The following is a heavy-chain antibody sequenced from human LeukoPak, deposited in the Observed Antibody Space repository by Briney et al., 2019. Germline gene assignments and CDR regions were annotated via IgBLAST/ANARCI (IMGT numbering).Heavy chain of an antibody. D-gene: IGHD3-3*01. CDR3: TTITYYDFWSGYSNFDY. CDR2: IKTRTDGGTT. Sequence: GGSPRLSCAASGFTFSNAWMSWVRQAPGKGLEWVGLIKTRTDGGTTDYAAPVKGRFTISGDDSKNTLYLQMNSLKIEDTAVYYCTTITYYDFWSGYSNFDYWGQGTLVTVSS. J-gene: IGHJ4*02. V-gene: IGHV3-15*01. CDR1: GFTFSNAW.